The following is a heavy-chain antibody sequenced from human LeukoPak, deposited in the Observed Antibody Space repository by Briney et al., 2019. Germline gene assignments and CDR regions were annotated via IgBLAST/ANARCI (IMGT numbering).Heavy chain of an antibody. Sequence: GGSLRLSCAAPGFTPRTYWMTWVRQAPGKGLEWVANIRQDGSEKNYVDSVRGRFTISRDNAKNSLYLQMDSLRAEDTAFYYCAREGSSAISHAADYWGQGTLVTVSS. CDR2: IRQDGSEK. J-gene: IGHJ4*02. CDR1: GFTPRTYW. D-gene: IGHD2-21*01. V-gene: IGHV3-7*01. CDR3: AREGSSAISHAADY.